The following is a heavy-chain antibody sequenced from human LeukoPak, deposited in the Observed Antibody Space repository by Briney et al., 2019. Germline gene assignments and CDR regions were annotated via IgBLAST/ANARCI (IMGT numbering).Heavy chain of an antibody. CDR3: ARDSYYYDSSGYLFYFDY. CDR2: IIIIGSTI. Sequence: GGSLRLSCAASGFTFTSYEINSVRQAPGKWLEWVSYIIIIGSTIYYADSVKGRFTISRDNAKNSLYLQMNSLRAEDTAVYYCARDSYYYDSSGYLFYFDYWGQGTLVTVSS. J-gene: IGHJ4*02. CDR1: GFTFTSYE. D-gene: IGHD3-22*01. V-gene: IGHV3-48*03.